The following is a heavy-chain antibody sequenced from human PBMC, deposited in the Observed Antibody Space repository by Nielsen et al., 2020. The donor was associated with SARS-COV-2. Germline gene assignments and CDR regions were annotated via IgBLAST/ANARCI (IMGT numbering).Heavy chain of an antibody. CDR2: IYNSGST. V-gene: IGHV4-30-4*01. Sequence: SGTLSLTCTVSGGSITSGDYFWSWIRQPPGKGLEWIGYIYNSGSTPYNPSLKSRLTISVDTSKNQFSLKLSSVTAADTAVYYCVRVELLLEGVHWFDPWGQGTLVTVSS. CDR1: GGSITSGDYF. CDR3: VRVELLLEGVHWFDP. D-gene: IGHD1-26*01. J-gene: IGHJ5*02.